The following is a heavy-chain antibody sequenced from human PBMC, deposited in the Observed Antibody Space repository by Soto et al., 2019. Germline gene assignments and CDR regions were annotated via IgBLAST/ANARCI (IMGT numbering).Heavy chain of an antibody. V-gene: IGHV3-11*01. D-gene: IGHD3-22*01. J-gene: IGHJ4*02. CDR3: AKMSSENYYDPVFS. CDR2: ISSSGNTI. Sequence: QVQLVESGGGLVKTSGSLRIACAASGFTFSDYYMSWVRQAPGKGLEWVSYISSSGNTIYYADSVKGRFTISRDNAKNSGELQNNSLRGEGTALYFCAKMSSENYYDPVFSWGQGTLVTVSS. CDR1: GFTFSDYY.